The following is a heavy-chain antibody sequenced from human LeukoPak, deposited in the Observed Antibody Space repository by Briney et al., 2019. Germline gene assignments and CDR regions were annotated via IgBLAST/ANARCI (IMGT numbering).Heavy chain of an antibody. CDR1: VFTFSGYG. V-gene: IGHV3-30*02. CDR2: IRYYESYQ. Sequence: GGSLRLSCAASVFTFSGYGMHWLRQAPGKALECVAYIRYYESYQYHVDSVRGRFTICRDNSKNMLFLQMNSLGAEDAAVYYCAAIAAAALYWGQGTQVTVYS. D-gene: IGHD6-25*01. J-gene: IGHJ4*02. CDR3: AAIAAAALY.